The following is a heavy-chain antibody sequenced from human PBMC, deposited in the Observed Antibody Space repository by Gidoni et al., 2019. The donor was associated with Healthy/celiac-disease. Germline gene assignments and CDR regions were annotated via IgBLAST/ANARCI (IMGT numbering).Heavy chain of an antibody. Sequence: EVQLLESGGGLVQPGGSLSLSCAASGFNFSSYAMSWVRQAPGKGLEWVSAISGSGGSTYYADSVKGRFTISRDNSKNTLYLQMNSLRAEDTAVYYCAKDLGYDILTGYVHDAFDIWGQGTMVTVSS. V-gene: IGHV3-23*01. CDR2: ISGSGGST. J-gene: IGHJ3*02. CDR3: AKDLGYDILTGYVHDAFDI. CDR1: GFNFSSYA. D-gene: IGHD3-9*01.